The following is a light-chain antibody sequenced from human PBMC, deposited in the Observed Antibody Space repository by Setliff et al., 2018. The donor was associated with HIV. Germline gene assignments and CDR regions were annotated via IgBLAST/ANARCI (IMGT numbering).Light chain of an antibody. CDR1: GANYA. CDR2: DNS. V-gene: IGLV1-40*01. J-gene: IGLJ1*01. CDR3: QSYDTSLNSYV. Sequence: GANYAVHWYQQFPGAAPKLVIYDNSNRPSGVPDRFSGSNSGTSASLAIAGLQPEDEADYYCQSYDTSLNSYVFGTGTKVTVL.